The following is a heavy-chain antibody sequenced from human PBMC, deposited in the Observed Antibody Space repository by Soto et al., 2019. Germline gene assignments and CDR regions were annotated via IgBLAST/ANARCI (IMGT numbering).Heavy chain of an antibody. CDR3: VRRSFVAGGRGYGEDDALES. V-gene: IGHV1-18*04. CDR1: GYTFTSYG. CDR2: INGYNGNT. Sequence: ASVKVSCKASGYTFTSYGVSWVLQAPGQGLEWMGWINGYNGNTNYAQKVQGRVTMTTDTSTNTAYLELRSLRSDDTAVYYCVRRSFVAGGRGYGEDDALESWGQGTMVTVSS. D-gene: IGHD3-10*01. J-gene: IGHJ3*02.